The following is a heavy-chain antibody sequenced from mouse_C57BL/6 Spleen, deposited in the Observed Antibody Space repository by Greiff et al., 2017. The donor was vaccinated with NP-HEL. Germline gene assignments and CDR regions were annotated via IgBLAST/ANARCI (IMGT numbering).Heavy chain of an antibody. J-gene: IGHJ4*01. CDR2: ISSGGDYI. CDR3: TSNYYGSTYAMDY. CDR1: GFTFSSYA. V-gene: IGHV5-9-1*02. Sequence: DVHLVESGEGLVKPGGSLKLSCAASGFTFSSYAMSWVRQTPEKRLEWVAYISSGGDYIYYADTVKGRFTISRDNARNTLYLQMSSLKSEDTAMYYCTSNYYGSTYAMDYWGQGTSVTVSS. D-gene: IGHD1-1*01.